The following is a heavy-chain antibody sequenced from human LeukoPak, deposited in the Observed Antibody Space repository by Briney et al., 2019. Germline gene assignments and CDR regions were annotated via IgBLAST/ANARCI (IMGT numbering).Heavy chain of an antibody. Sequence: GGSLRLSCAASGFTFSSYAMHWVRQAPGKGLEWVAVISYDGSNKYYADSVKGRFTISRDNAKNTLYLQMNSLRAEDTAVYYCVRSAFLTTEFYFDYWGHGTLVTVSS. CDR3: VRSAFLTTEFYFDY. V-gene: IGHV3-30-3*01. D-gene: IGHD4-11*01. J-gene: IGHJ4*01. CDR1: GFTFSSYA. CDR2: ISYDGSNK.